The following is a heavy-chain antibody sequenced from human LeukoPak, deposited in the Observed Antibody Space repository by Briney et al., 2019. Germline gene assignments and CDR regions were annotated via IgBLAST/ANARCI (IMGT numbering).Heavy chain of an antibody. CDR1: GFTFDDYG. D-gene: IGHD2-2*01. V-gene: IGHV3-20*04. Sequence: GGSLRLSCAASGFTFDDYGMSWVRQPPAKGLDWVSGMNWNGGSTGYADSVKARFTIYRDNVKNSLYLQMNSLRAEDTALYYCAREGARGYCSSTSCYPDYWGQGTLVTVSS. J-gene: IGHJ4*02. CDR3: AREGARGYCSSTSCYPDY. CDR2: MNWNGGST.